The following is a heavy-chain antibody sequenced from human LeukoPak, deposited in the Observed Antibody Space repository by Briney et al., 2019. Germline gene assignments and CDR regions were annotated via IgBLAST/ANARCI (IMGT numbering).Heavy chain of an antibody. CDR2: INHSGST. Sequence: SETLSLTCAVYGGSFGGYYWSWIRQPPGKGLEWIGEINHSGSTNYNPSLKSRVTISVDTSKNQLSLKLSSVTAADTAVYYCARGVDYYGSGSYSYYYYYMDVWGKGTTVTVSS. J-gene: IGHJ6*03. CDR3: ARGVDYYGSGSYSYYYYYMDV. D-gene: IGHD3-10*01. V-gene: IGHV4-34*01. CDR1: GGSFGGYY.